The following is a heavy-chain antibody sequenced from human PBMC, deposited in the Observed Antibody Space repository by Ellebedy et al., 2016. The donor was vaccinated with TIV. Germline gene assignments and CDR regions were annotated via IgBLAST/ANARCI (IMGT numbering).Heavy chain of an antibody. CDR2: ISGSGGST. CDR1: GFTFSSYA. V-gene: IGHV3-23*01. J-gene: IGHJ6*02. CDR3: AKDGESPYGLDV. Sequence: GESLKISXAASGFTFSSYAMSWVRQAPGKGLEWVSAISGSGGSTYYADSVKGRFTISRDNSKNTLYLQMNSLRAEDTAVYYCAKDGESPYGLDVWGQGTTVTVSS.